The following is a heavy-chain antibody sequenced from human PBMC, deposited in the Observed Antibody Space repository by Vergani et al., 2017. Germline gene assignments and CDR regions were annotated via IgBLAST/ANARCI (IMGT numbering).Heavy chain of an antibody. J-gene: IGHJ4*02. CDR1: GDSIISTDYH. CDR2: MDYSGSN. CDR3: ASKRGACRAAYCHSYDF. V-gene: IGHV4-39*01. D-gene: IGHD2-15*01. Sequence: QMQLQESGPGLVKASETLSLTCTVSGDSIISTDYHWGWIRQPPGKGLEWIGSMDYSGSNSYNPSLESRISISFETPKNQFSLRLTSVTAADTAVYYCASKRGACRAAYCHSYDFWGPGTLVGVSS.